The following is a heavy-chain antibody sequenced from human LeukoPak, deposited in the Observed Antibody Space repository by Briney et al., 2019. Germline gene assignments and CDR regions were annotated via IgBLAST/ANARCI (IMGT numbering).Heavy chain of an antibody. CDR2: ISSSSSYI. CDR1: GFTFSSYS. D-gene: IGHD2-15*01. CDR3: ARVPVVVAASYFDY. Sequence: GGSLRLSCAASGFTFSSYSMNWVRQAPGKGLEWVSSISSSSSYIYYADSVKGRFTISRDNAKNSLYLQMNSLRAEDTAVYYCARVPVVVAASYFDYWGQGTLVTVSP. V-gene: IGHV3-21*01. J-gene: IGHJ4*02.